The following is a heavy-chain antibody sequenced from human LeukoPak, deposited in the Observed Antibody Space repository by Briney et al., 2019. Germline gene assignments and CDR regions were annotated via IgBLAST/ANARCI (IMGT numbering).Heavy chain of an antibody. CDR3: AREQGGSGYDRRPYTVTPLDY. CDR1: GYTFTSYD. D-gene: IGHD5-12*01. Sequence: GTSVKVSCKASGYTFTSYDINWVRQATGQGLEWMGWMNPNSGNTGYAQKFQGRVTMTRNTSISTAYMELSSLRSEDTAVYYCAREQGGSGYDRRPYTVTPLDYWGQGTLVTVSS. V-gene: IGHV1-8*01. CDR2: MNPNSGNT. J-gene: IGHJ4*02.